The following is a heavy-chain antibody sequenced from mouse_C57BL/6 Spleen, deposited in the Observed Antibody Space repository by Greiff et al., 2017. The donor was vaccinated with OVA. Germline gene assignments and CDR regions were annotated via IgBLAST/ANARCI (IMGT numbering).Heavy chain of an antibody. J-gene: IGHJ3*01. Sequence: VQGVESGPELVKPGASVKISCKASGYAFSSSWMNWVKQRPGKGLEWIGRIYPGDGDTNYNGKFKGKATLTADKSSSTAYMQLSSLTSEDSAVYFCAKSGYQAWFAYWGQGTLVTVSA. CDR2: IYPGDGDT. D-gene: IGHD3-1*01. CDR3: AKSGYQAWFAY. CDR1: GYAFSSSW. V-gene: IGHV1-82*01.